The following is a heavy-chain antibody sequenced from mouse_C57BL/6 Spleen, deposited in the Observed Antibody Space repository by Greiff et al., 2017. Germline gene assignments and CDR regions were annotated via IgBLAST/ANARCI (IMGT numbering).Heavy chain of an antibody. CDR3: ARWLLHYYAMDY. CDR1: GFTFSDYG. V-gene: IGHV5-17*01. CDR2: ISSGSSTI. D-gene: IGHD2-3*01. J-gene: IGHJ4*01. Sequence: EVKLVESGGGLVKPGGSLKLSCAASGFTFSDYGMHWVRQAPEKGLEWVAYISSGSSTIYYADTVKGRFTISRDNAKNTLFLQMTPLRSDDTAIYYCARWLLHYYAMDYWGQGASVTVSS.